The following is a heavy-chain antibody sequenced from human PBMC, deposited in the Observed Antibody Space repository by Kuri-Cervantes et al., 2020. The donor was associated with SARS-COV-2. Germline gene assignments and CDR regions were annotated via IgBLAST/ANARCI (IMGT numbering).Heavy chain of an antibody. Sequence: LRLSCTVSGGSISSGDYYWSWIRQPPGKGLEWIGYIYYSGSTYYNPSLKSRVTISVDTSKNQFSLKLSSVTAADTAVYYCARGYYYYYYMDVWGKGTTGTVSS. V-gene: IGHV4-30-4*08. J-gene: IGHJ6*03. CDR1: GGSISSGDYY. CDR2: IYYSGST. CDR3: ARGYYYYYYMDV.